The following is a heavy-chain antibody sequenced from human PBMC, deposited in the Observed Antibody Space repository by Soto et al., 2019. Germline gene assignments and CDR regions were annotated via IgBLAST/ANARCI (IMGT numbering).Heavy chain of an antibody. D-gene: IGHD2-2*01. CDR3: TSYASRDRRARGWVDP. J-gene: IGHJ5*02. Sequence: GGSLRLSCAACGFTFRSFTINWVRQAPWKGLEWVSTISSNSVYIYYADALKGRFTISRDNAKNILHLQMNSLRAEDTAVYYCTSYASRDRRARGWVDPCGQRTLVTVSS. V-gene: IGHV3-21*01. CDR2: ISSNSVYI. CDR1: GFTFRSFT.